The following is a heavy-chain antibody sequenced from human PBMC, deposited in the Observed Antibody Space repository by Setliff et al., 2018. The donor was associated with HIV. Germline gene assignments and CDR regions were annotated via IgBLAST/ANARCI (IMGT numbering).Heavy chain of an antibody. D-gene: IGHD3-10*01. Sequence: SETLSLTCDVYGVSFSGYYWSWIRQPPGKGLEWIGEVNHSGSANYNPSLKSRLTISVDTSKNQFSLKLTSVTAADTAVYYCARDVSLVRGRDYWGQGTLVTVSS. V-gene: IGHV4-34*01. CDR2: VNHSGSA. CDR1: GVSFSGYY. CDR3: ARDVSLVRGRDY. J-gene: IGHJ4*02.